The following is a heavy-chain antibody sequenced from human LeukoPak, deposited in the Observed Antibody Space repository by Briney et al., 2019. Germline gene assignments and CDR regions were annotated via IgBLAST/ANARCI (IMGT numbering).Heavy chain of an antibody. CDR3: ARGGILTGYYDDYYYYYGMDV. D-gene: IGHD3-9*01. CDR1: GFTFSDYY. V-gene: IGHV3-11*01. J-gene: IGHJ6*02. Sequence: GGSLRLSCAASGFTFSDYYMSWIRQAPGKGLEWVSYISSSGSTIYYADSVKGRFTISRDNAKNSLYLQMNSLRAEDTAVYYCARGGILTGYYDDYYYYYGMDVWGQGTTVTVSS. CDR2: ISSSGSTI.